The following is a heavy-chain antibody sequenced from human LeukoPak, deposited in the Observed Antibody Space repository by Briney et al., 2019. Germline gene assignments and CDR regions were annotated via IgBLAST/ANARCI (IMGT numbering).Heavy chain of an antibody. CDR3: ARLRGYDSSGFDP. Sequence: GASVKVSCKASGYTFTGYYMHWVRQAPGQGLEWMGWINPNRGGTNYAQKFQGRVTMTRDTSISTADMELSRLRSADTAVYYCARLRGYDSSGFDPWGQGTLVTVSS. V-gene: IGHV1-2*02. D-gene: IGHD3-22*01. CDR2: INPNRGGT. J-gene: IGHJ5*02. CDR1: GYTFTGYY.